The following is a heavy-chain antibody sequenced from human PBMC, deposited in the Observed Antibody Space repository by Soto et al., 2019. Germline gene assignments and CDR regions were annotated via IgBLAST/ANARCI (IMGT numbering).Heavy chain of an antibody. V-gene: IGHV1-18*04. D-gene: IGHD1-1*01. CDR2: ISAYNGNT. Sequence: ASVKVSCKASGYTFTSYGISWVRQAPGQGLEWMGWISAYNGNTNYAQKLQGRVTMTTDTSTSTAYMKLSSVSAADTAMYYCERVQAGTIDYWGQGALVTVSS. CDR3: ERVQAGTIDY. J-gene: IGHJ4*02. CDR1: GYTFTSYG.